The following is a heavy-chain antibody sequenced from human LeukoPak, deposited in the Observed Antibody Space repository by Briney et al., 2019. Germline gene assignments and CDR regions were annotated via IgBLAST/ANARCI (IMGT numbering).Heavy chain of an antibody. CDR2: IKGTGLTT. CDR1: GFIFSDYY. J-gene: IGHJ3*02. CDR3: AKDMRTAMVHDAFDI. D-gene: IGHD5-18*01. V-gene: IGHV3-11*01. Sequence: SGGSLRLSCAASGFIFSDYYMSWIRQAPGKGLEWVSTIKGTGLTTYYADSVKGRFTISRDNAKNSLYLQMNSLRAEDTALYYSAKDMRTAMVHDAFDIWGQGTMVTVSS.